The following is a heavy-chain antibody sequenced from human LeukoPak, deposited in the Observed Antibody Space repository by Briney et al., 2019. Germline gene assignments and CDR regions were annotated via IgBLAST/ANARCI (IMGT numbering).Heavy chain of an antibody. V-gene: IGHV3-23*01. CDR3: AKDRRVGATRPDAFDI. CDR2: ISGSGGST. J-gene: IGHJ3*02. CDR1: GFTFSSYA. Sequence: GGSLRLSCAASGFTFSSYAMSWVRQAPGKGLEWVSAISGSGGSTHYADSVKGRFTISRDNSKNTLYLQMSSLRAEDTAVYYCAKDRRVGATRPDAFDIWGQGTMVTVSS. D-gene: IGHD1-26*01.